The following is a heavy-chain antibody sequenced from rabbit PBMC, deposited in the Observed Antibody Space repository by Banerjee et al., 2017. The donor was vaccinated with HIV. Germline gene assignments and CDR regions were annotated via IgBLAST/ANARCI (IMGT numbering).Heavy chain of an antibody. J-gene: IGHJ4*01. CDR3: ARDLAGVIGWNFGL. V-gene: IGHV1S45*01. CDR2: INSNTGNT. CDR1: GFSFNNNYV. D-gene: IGHD4-1*01. Sequence: QEQLEESGGDLVKPEGSLTLTCTASGFSFNNNYVMCWVRQAPGKGLEWIACINSNTGNTVYASWVNGRFTISSDNAQNTLDLQMTSLTAADTATYFCARDLAGVIGWNFGLWGQGTLVTVS.